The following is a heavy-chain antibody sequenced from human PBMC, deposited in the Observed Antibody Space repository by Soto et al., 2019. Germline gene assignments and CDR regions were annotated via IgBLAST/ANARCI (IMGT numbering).Heavy chain of an antibody. CDR2: IIPIFGTA. J-gene: IGHJ4*02. D-gene: IGHD3-22*01. V-gene: IGHV1-69*13. CDR1: GGTFSSYA. Sequence: SVKVSCKASGGTFSSYAISWVRQAPGQGLEWMGGIIPIFGTANYAQKFQGRVTITADESTSTAYMELSSLRSEDTAVYYCARDNGYYYDSSGYYWPFDYWGQGTLVTVTS. CDR3: ARDNGYYYDSSGYYWPFDY.